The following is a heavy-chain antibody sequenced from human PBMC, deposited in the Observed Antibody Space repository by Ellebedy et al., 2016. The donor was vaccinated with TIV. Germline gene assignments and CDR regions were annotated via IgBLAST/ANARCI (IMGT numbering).Heavy chain of an antibody. Sequence: GESLKISXKTSGFAFEDIAINWVRQAPGRGLEWVAYINHRNVEFYAESVRGRFTISRDNAKKSAYLEMVSLRVDDTAVYYCGKDLPNWAIDYWGQGVLVTVSS. CDR1: GFAFEDIA. J-gene: IGHJ4*02. V-gene: IGHV3-69-1*02. CDR2: INHRNVE. D-gene: IGHD2-8*01. CDR3: GKDLPNWAIDY.